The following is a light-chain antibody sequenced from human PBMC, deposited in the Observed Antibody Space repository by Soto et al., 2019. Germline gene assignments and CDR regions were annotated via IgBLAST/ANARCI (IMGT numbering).Light chain of an antibody. J-gene: IGKJ5*01. Sequence: EIVLTQFPGTLSLSPGGRATLSCRASQSVSRRLAWYQHRPGQSPRLLISGASMRASGVPVRFSGSGSGTDSTLTIRRLEPEDFAVYYCQQYGGSPTTFGLGTRLE. CDR2: GAS. V-gene: IGKV3-20*01. CDR3: QQYGGSPTT. CDR1: QSVSRR.